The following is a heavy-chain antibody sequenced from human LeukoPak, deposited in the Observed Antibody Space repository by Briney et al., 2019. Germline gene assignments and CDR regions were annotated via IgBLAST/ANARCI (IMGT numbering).Heavy chain of an antibody. V-gene: IGHV1-18*01. CDR3: ARVVYSSGWYGGDAFDI. D-gene: IGHD6-19*01. CDR1: GYTFTSYG. J-gene: IGHJ3*02. CDR2: ISAYNGNT. Sequence: ASVKVSCKASGYTFTSYGISLVRQAPGQGLEWMGWISAYNGNTNYAQKLQGRVTMTTDTSTSTAYMELRSLRSDDTAVYYCARVVYSSGWYGGDAFDIWGQGTMVTVSS.